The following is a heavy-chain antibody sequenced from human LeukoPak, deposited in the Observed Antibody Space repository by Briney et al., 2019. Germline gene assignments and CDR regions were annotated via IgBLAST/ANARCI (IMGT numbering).Heavy chain of an antibody. D-gene: IGHD2-15*01. J-gene: IGHJ4*02. V-gene: IGHV1-46*01. CDR1: GYTFTSYY. CDR2: INPSGGSA. CDR3: ARCDTAATGLDY. Sequence: ASVKVSCKASGYTFTSYYMHWVRQAPGQGLEWMGIINPSGGSASYAQKFQGRVTMTRDTSTSTVYMELSSLRSEDTAVYYCARCDTAATGLDYWGQGTLVTVSS.